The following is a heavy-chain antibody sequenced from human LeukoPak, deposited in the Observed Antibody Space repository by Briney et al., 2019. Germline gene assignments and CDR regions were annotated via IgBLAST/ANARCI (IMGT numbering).Heavy chain of an antibody. CDR1: GFTFSSYS. J-gene: IGHJ4*02. V-gene: IGHV3-48*04. D-gene: IGHD3-16*01. CDR3: ARDRISRGGSFDY. CDR2: ISSISSTI. Sequence: GGSLRLSCAASGFTFSSYSMNWVRQAPGKGLEWVSYISSISSTIYYADSVKGRFTISRDNAKNSLYLQMNSLRAEDTAVYYCARDRISRGGSFDYWGQGTLVTVSS.